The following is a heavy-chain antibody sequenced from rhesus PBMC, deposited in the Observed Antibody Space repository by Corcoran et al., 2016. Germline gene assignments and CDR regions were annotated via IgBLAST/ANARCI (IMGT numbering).Heavy chain of an antibody. CDR3: ARVVISSWSYFDY. CDR2: ISGSGGST. V-gene: IGHV4-173*01. J-gene: IGHJ4*01. Sequence: QLQLQESGPGLVKPSETLSLTCAVPGGSISRNYWSWLPPPPGEGLEWMGRISGSGGSTDYNPSLKSRVTISTDTSKNQFSLKLSSVTAADTAVYYCARVVISSWSYFDYWGQGVLVTVSS. CDR1: GGSISRNY. D-gene: IGHD6-13*01.